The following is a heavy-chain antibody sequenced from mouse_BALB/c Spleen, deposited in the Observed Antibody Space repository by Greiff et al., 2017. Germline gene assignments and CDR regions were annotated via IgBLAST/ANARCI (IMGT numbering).Heavy chain of an antibody. Sequence: VHVKQSGAELVKPGASVKLSCTASGFNIKDTYMHWVKQRPEQGLEWIGRIDPANGNTKYDPKFQGKATITADTSSNTAYLQLSSLTSEDTAVYYCASPYDYDVAWFAYWGQGTLVTVSA. CDR1: GFNIKDTY. CDR2: IDPANGNT. V-gene: IGHV14-3*02. J-gene: IGHJ3*01. CDR3: ASPYDYDVAWFAY. D-gene: IGHD2-4*01.